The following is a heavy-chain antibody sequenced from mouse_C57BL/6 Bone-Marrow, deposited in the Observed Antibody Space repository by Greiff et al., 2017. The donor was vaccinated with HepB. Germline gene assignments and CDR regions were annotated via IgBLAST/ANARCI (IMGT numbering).Heavy chain of an antibody. J-gene: IGHJ1*03. CDR1: EYEFTSHD. V-gene: IGHV5-2*03. D-gene: IGHD1-1*01. CDR2: INSNGGST. Sequence: DVMLVESGGGLVQPGESLKISCESSEYEFTSHDMSWVRKTPEKRLELVAAINSNGGSTYYPDNMERRCIFSIDNTKKTLYLQMSSLRSEDTALYYSARQSSIYWYFDVWGKGTTVTVSS. CDR3: ARQSSIYWYFDV.